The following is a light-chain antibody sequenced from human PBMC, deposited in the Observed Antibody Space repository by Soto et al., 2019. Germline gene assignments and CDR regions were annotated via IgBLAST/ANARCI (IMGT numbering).Light chain of an antibody. CDR2: GAS. CDR1: QSVSSKY. V-gene: IGKV3-20*01. Sequence: EIVLTQSPGTLSLSPGEGATLPCRASQSVSSKYLAWYQQKPGQAPGLLIYGASSRATGIPDRFSGSGSGTDFTHTISRLEPEDFAVYYCQQYGSSGTFGQGTKVDIK. CDR3: QQYGSSGT. J-gene: IGKJ1*01.